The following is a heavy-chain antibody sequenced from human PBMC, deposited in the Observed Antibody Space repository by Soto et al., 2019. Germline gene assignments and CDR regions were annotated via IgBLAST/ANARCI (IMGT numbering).Heavy chain of an antibody. V-gene: IGHV4-34*01. J-gene: IGHJ4*01. CDR2: INHSGST. D-gene: IGHD5-18*01. CDR3: GRGGDRAIAKNDY. CDR1: GGSFSGYY. Sequence: SETLSLTCAVYGGSFSGYYWSWIRQPPGKGLEWIGEINHSGSTKYDPSLKSRATISVDTSKNQFSLKVNSVTAADTAVYYCGRGGDRAIAKNDYWGHGPLVTVPS.